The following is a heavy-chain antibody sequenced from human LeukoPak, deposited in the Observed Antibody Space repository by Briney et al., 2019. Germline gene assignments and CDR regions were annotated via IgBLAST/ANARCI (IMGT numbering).Heavy chain of an antibody. CDR2: ISYDGSNK. V-gene: IGHV3-30-3*01. Sequence: GGSLRLSCAASGFTFSSYAMHWVRQAPGKGLEWVAVISYDGSNKYYADSVKGRFTISRDNSKNTLYLQMNSLRAEDTAVYYCASYSSGRTDYWGQGTLVTVSS. D-gene: IGHD6-19*01. J-gene: IGHJ4*02. CDR1: GFTFSSYA. CDR3: ASYSSGRTDY.